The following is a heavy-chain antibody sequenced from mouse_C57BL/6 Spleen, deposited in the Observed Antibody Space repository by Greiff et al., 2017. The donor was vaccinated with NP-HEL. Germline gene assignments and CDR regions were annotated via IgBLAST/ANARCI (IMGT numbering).Heavy chain of an antibody. V-gene: IGHV1-82*01. CDR2: IYPGDGDT. D-gene: IGHD1-1*01. CDR3: ARVGIYYGSSYDWYFDV. Sequence: QVQLQQSGPELVKPGASVKISCKASGYAFSSSWMNWVKQRPGKGLEWIGRIYPGDGDTNYNGKFKGKATLTADKSSSTAYMQLSSLTSEDSAVYFCARVGIYYGSSYDWYFDVWGTGTTVTVSS. CDR1: GYAFSSSW. J-gene: IGHJ1*03.